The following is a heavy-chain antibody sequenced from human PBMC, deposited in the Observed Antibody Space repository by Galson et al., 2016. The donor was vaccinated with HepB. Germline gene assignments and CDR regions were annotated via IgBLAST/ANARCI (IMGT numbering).Heavy chain of an antibody. CDR3: ARMVYGDAYYFDY. CDR1: GGSISSGGYY. D-gene: IGHD4-17*01. J-gene: IGHJ4*02. CDR2: IYYSGST. V-gene: IGHV4-31*03. Sequence: TLSLTCSVSGGSISSGGYYWSWIRQHPGKGLEWIGYIYYSGSTYYHPSLKSRVTISVDTSKNQFSLKLSSVTAADTAVYYCARMVYGDAYYFDYWGQGTLATVSS.